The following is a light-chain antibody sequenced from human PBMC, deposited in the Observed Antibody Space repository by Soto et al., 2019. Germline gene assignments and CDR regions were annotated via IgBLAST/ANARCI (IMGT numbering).Light chain of an antibody. J-gene: IGKJ1*01. CDR2: AAS. CDR1: KSVSSF. Sequence: EIVLTQSPAPLSLSPGERSTLSCRASKSVSSFLGWYQQKPSQAPRLLIYAASNRAPGITARFSGSGSGTDFTLTIIRLEHEDFAFYYCQQRSSWTFGQGTKVEIK. V-gene: IGKV3-11*01. CDR3: QQRSSWT.